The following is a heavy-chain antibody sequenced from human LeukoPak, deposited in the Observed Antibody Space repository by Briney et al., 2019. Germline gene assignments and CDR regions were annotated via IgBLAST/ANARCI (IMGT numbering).Heavy chain of an antibody. D-gene: IGHD3-10*02. J-gene: IGHJ6*04. Sequence: GGSLRLSCAASGFTFSDFAMIWVRQPPGKGLEWVSSTFQGGGEIHYADSVKGRFTISRDNAKNSLYLQMNSLRAEDTAVYYCAELGITMIGGVWGKGTTVTISS. CDR3: AELGITMIGGV. CDR2: TFQGGGEI. CDR1: GFTFSDFA. V-gene: IGHV3-21*01.